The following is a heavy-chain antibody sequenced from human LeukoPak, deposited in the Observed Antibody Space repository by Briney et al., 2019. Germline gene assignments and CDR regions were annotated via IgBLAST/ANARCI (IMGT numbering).Heavy chain of an antibody. CDR1: GFTFSSYG. Sequence: GGSLRLSCAASGFTFSSYGMHWVRQAPGKGLEWVAVIWYDGSNKYYADSVKGRFTISRDNSKNTLYLQMNSLGAEDTAVYYCAKDPNYGSGSYYGYWGQGTLVTVSS. CDR2: IWYDGSNK. CDR3: AKDPNYGSGSYYGY. V-gene: IGHV3-33*06. D-gene: IGHD3-10*01. J-gene: IGHJ4*02.